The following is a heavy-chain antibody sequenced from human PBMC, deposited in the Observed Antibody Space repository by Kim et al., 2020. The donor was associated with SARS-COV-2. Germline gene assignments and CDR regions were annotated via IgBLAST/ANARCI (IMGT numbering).Heavy chain of an antibody. CDR2: T. Sequence: TNFNPSHKSRVTISVDTSKNQFSLKLSSVTAADTAVYYCARGAPVTGMDVWGQGTTVTVSS. V-gene: IGHV4-34*01. J-gene: IGHJ6*02. D-gene: IGHD4-4*01. CDR3: ARGAPVTGMDV.